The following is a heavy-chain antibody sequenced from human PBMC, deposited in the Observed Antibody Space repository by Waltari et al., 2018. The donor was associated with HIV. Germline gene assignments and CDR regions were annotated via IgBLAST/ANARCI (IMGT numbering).Heavy chain of an antibody. D-gene: IGHD3-10*01. Sequence: EVQLLDSGGGLVQPGGSLRLSCAASGFTFSTYAMGWVRQAPSKGLEWVSGISGSGDTTYYADSVKGRFTISRDNSRYTLYLQMKSLRVEDTAIYYCARDYGSGNYYNPFQHWGQGTLVTVFS. J-gene: IGHJ1*01. CDR3: ARDYGSGNYYNPFQH. V-gene: IGHV3-23*01. CDR1: GFTFSTYA. CDR2: ISGSGDTT.